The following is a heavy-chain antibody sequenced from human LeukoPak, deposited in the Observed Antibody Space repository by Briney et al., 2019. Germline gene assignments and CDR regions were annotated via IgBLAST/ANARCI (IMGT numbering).Heavy chain of an antibody. D-gene: IGHD3-22*01. CDR2: ITPIFGTA. V-gene: IGHV1-69*06. Sequence: SVKVSCKASGGTFSSYAISWVRQAPGQGLEWMGRITPIFGTANYAQKFQGRVTITADKSTSTAYMELSSLRSEDTAVYYCARDLRYYDSSGYLPWGQGTLVTVSS. CDR3: ARDLRYYDSSGYLP. J-gene: IGHJ5*02. CDR1: GGTFSSYA.